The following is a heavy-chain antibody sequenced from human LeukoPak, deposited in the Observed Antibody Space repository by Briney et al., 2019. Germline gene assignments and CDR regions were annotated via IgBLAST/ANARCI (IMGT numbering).Heavy chain of an antibody. Sequence: SVKVSCKASVGTFSSYAISWVRQAPGQGLEWMGRIIPILGIANYAQKFQGRVTITADKSTSTAYMELSSLRSEDTAVYYCARASSSSSGYWGQGTLVTVSS. J-gene: IGHJ4*02. D-gene: IGHD6-6*01. V-gene: IGHV1-69*04. CDR2: IIPILGIA. CDR3: ARASSSSSGY. CDR1: VGTFSSYA.